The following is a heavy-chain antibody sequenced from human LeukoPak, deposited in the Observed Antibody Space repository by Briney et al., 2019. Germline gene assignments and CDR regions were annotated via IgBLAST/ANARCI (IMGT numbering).Heavy chain of an antibody. J-gene: IGHJ4*02. V-gene: IGHV4-4*07. CDR2: IYTSGST. Sequence: SETLSLTCTVPGGSISSYYWSWIRQPAGKGLEWIGRIYTSGSTNFNPSPKSRVTMSVDTSKNQLSLKLSSVTAADTAVYYCARDHAIYGGNSGLVNWGQGTLVTVSS. D-gene: IGHD4-23*01. CDR3: ARDHAIYGGNSGLVN. CDR1: GGSISSYY.